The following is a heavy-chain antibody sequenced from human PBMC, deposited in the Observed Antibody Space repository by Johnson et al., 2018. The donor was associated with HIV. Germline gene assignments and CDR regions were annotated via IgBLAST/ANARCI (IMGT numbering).Heavy chain of an antibody. CDR1: GFTFTNTW. J-gene: IGHJ3*02. CDR3: TPLMDAFDI. Sequence: QVQLVESGGGLVKPGGSLRLSCAASGFTFTNTWMSWVRQVPGKGLEWVAVISYDGSNKYYADSVKGRFTISRDNSKNTLYLQMNSLKTEDTAVYYCTPLMDAFDIWGQGTMVTVSS. D-gene: IGHD3-9*01. V-gene: IGHV3-30-3*01. CDR2: ISYDGSNK.